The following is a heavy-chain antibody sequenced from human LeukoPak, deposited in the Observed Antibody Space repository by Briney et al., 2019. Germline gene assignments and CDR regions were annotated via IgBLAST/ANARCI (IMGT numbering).Heavy chain of an antibody. V-gene: IGHV3-7*01. CDR2: IKQDGSEK. J-gene: IGHJ4*02. CDR1: GFTFSSYA. Sequence: PGGSLRLSCAASGFTFSSYAMSWVRQAPGKGLEWVANIKQDGSEKNYVDSVKGRFTISRDNAKNSLYLQMNSLRVEDTAVYHCARDLGVFGEDDYWGQGTLVSVSS. D-gene: IGHD3-10*02. CDR3: ARDLGVFGEDDY.